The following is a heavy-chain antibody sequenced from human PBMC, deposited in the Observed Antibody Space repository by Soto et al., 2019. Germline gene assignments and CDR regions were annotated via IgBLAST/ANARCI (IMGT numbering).Heavy chain of an antibody. Sequence: ASVKVSCKASGYTFTGYYMHWVRQAPGQGLEWMGWINPNSGGTNYAQKFQGRVTMTRDTSISTAYMELSRLRSDDTAVYYCAREGAGYYYYGMDVWGQGTTVTVSS. CDR2: INPNSGGT. D-gene: IGHD3-16*01. CDR3: AREGAGYYYYGMDV. J-gene: IGHJ6*02. CDR1: GYTFTGYY. V-gene: IGHV1-2*02.